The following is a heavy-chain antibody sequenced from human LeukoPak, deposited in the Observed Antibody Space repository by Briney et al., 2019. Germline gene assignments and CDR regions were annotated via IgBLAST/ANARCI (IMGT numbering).Heavy chain of an antibody. D-gene: IGHD3-3*01. Sequence: GGSLRLSCAASGFTFSRYDMHWVRQAPGKGLEWVSGSGSGGSTYYADSVKGRFTISRDNSKNTLYLQMNSLRAEDTAVYYCAKDFWSGYYPNYWGQGTLVTVSS. CDR1: GFTFSRYD. CDR2: SGSGGST. V-gene: IGHV3-23*01. J-gene: IGHJ4*02. CDR3: AKDFWSGYYPNY.